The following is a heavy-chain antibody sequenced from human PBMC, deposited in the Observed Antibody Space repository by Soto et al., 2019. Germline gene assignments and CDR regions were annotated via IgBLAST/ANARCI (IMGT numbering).Heavy chain of an antibody. D-gene: IGHD5-12*01. Sequence: GGSLRLSCAASGFTFSSYWMSWVRQAPGKGLEWVANIKPDGSEKIYVDSVKGRFSISRDNAKNSLYLQMNSLRAEDMAVYYCANIGRSDRAFDIWGQGTMVTV. J-gene: IGHJ3*02. V-gene: IGHV3-7*01. CDR3: ANIGRSDRAFDI. CDR1: GFTFSSYW. CDR2: IKPDGSEK.